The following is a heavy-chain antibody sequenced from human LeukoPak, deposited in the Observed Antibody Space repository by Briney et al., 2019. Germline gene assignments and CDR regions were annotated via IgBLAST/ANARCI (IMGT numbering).Heavy chain of an antibody. CDR3: AAGYSSSWYYYGMDV. CDR2: TVVGSGNT. J-gene: IGHJ6*02. V-gene: IGHV1-58*01. D-gene: IGHD6-13*01. CDR1: GFTFTRSA. Sequence: SVKVSCKASGFTFTRSAVQWVRQARGQRLEWIGWTVVGSGNTNYAQKFHERVTITRDMSISTAYMELSSLRSEDTAVYYCAAGYSSSWYYYGMDVWGQGTTVTVSS.